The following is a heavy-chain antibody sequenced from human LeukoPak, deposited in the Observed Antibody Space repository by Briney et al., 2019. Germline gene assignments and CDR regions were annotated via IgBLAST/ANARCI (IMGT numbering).Heavy chain of an antibody. CDR2: ISWNSGSI. CDR1: GFTFDDYA. Sequence: GGSLRLSCAASGFTFDDYAMHWVRQAPGKGLEWVSGISWNSGSIGYADSVKGRFTISRDNAKNSLYLQMNSLRAEDMALYYCAKTPCSSTSCHFDYWGQGTLVTVSS. J-gene: IGHJ4*02. D-gene: IGHD2-2*01. CDR3: AKTPCSSTSCHFDY. V-gene: IGHV3-9*03.